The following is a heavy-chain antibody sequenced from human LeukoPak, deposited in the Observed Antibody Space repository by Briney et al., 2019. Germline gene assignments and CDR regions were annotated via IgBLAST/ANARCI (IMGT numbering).Heavy chain of an antibody. Sequence: GGSLRLSCAASGFTFSSYWMHWVRQAPGKGLVWVSRINSDGSSTSYADSVKGRFTISRDNAKNTLYLQMNSLRAEDTAVYYCARAGYGDYETLLNDYWGQGTLVTVSS. V-gene: IGHV3-74*01. D-gene: IGHD4-17*01. CDR1: GFTFSSYW. J-gene: IGHJ4*02. CDR3: ARAGYGDYETLLNDY. CDR2: INSDGSST.